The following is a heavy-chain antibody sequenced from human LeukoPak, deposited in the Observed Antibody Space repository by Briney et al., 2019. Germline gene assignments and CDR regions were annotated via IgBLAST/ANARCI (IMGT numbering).Heavy chain of an antibody. CDR2: INPGNGDT. J-gene: IGHJ6*02. Sequence: ASVKVSCKGSGYTFTNYAVHWVRQAPGQRLEWLGWINPGNGDTKYSQNFQGRVTVTSDTSAATAYVELNGLTSEDTAVYYCARERWHCRVNCYSVYYYALDVWGQGTTVTVSS. D-gene: IGHD2-15*01. CDR1: GYTFTNYA. V-gene: IGHV1-3*01. CDR3: ARERWHCRVNCYSVYYYALDV.